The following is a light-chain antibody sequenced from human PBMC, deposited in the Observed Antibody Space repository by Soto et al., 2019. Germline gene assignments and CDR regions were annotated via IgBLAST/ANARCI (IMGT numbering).Light chain of an antibody. J-gene: IGLJ1*01. CDR2: EGS. V-gene: IGLV2-23*01. CDR3: CSYAGSLYV. CDR1: SGDVGSYNL. Sequence: QSVLTQPASVSGSPGQSITISCTGTSGDVGSYNLVSWYQQHPGKAPKLMIYEGSKRPSGVSNRFSGSKSGNTASLTISGLQAEDEADYYCCSYAGSLYVFGTGTKVTVL.